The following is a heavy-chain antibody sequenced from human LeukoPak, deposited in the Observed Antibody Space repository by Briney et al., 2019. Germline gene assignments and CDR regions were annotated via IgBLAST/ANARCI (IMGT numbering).Heavy chain of an antibody. CDR3: ARENNDYGGKKAFDY. D-gene: IGHD4-23*01. CDR2: IHYSGNT. V-gene: IGHV4-30-4*01. J-gene: IGHJ4*02. CDR1: GGSSRSGDYF. Sequence: SETLSLTCAVSGGSSRSGDYFWSWIRQPPGKGLEWIGHIHYSGNTYYNPSLKSRVSISVDTSKNQFSPKLSSVTAADTAVYYCARENNDYGGKKAFDYWGQGTLVTVSS.